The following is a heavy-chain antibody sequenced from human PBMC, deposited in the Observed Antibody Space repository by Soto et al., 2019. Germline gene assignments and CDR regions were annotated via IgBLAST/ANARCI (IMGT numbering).Heavy chain of an antibody. CDR2: SRNQANGYST. CDR3: VRDTYFSDSSSYTRCFDF. Sequence: GGSLRLSCSVSGFTLSDHYIDWVRQAPGKGLEWVGRSRNQANGYSTIYAASVKGRFTTSRDDSKNLVYLQMESPRTEDTAVYYCVRDTYFSDSSSYTRCFDFWGQGALVTVSS. V-gene: IGHV3-72*01. J-gene: IGHJ4*02. D-gene: IGHD3-22*01. CDR1: GFTLSDHY.